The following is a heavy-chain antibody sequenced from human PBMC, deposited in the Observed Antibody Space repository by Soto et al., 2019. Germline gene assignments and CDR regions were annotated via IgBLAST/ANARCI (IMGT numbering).Heavy chain of an antibody. CDR3: ARVVVYCGGDCYYYYYYMDV. CDR1: GFTFSSYS. D-gene: IGHD2-21*01. Sequence: GGSLRLSCAASGFTFSSYSMNWVRQAPGKGLEWVSSISSSSSYIYYADSVKGRFTISRDNAKNSLYLQMNSLRAEDTAVYYCARVVVYCGGDCYYYYYYMDVWGKGTTVTVSS. CDR2: ISSSSSYI. V-gene: IGHV3-21*01. J-gene: IGHJ6*03.